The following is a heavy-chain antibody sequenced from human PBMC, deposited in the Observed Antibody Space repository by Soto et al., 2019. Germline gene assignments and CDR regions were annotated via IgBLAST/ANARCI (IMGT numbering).Heavy chain of an antibody. V-gene: IGHV3-30*18. J-gene: IGHJ6*02. CDR1: GFPFSSYG. Sequence: PGESLSLSSAASGFPFSSYGMHWVRQAPGKGLEWVAVISYDGSNKYYADSVKGRFTISRDNSKNTLYLQMNSLRAEDTAGDYFANSFYYAYGRDFLSQGTTV. CDR3: ANSFYYAYGRDF. CDR2: ISYDGSNK.